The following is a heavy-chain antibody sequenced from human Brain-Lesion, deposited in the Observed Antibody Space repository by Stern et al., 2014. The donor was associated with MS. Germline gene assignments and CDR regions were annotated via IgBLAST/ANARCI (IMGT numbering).Heavy chain of an antibody. V-gene: IGHV1-8*01. CDR1: GYTFSSYD. CDR2: MSPYRGNT. CDR3: ARAVRNQLLSEY. D-gene: IGHD2-2*01. J-gene: IGHJ4*02. Sequence: VQLVESGAEVKRPGASVKVSCKASGYTFSSYDITWVRQASGRGLEWMGWMSPYRGNTGYAQKFKGRGSMTSDPSISTVYMELTSLTSDDTAVYFCARAVRNQLLSEYWGQGTLVTVSS.